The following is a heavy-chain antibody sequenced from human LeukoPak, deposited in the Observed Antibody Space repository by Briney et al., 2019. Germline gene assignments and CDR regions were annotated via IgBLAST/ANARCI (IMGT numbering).Heavy chain of an antibody. D-gene: IGHD5-18*01. J-gene: IGHJ4*02. V-gene: IGHV2-5*02. CDR2: IYWDDDK. CDR1: GFSLSTSGVG. CDR3: AHRRVDTAAIDY. Sequence: SGPTLVKPTQTLTLTCTFSGFSLSTSGVGVGWIRQPPGKALEWLALIYWDDDKLYSPSLRSRLAITTDTSKNQVVLTMTNMDPVDTATYYCAHRRVDTAAIDYWGQGTLVTVSS.